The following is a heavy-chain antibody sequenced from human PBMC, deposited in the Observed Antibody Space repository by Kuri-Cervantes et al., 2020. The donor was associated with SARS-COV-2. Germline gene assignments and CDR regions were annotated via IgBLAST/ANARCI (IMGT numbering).Heavy chain of an antibody. Sequence: GESLKISCAASGFTFSDYYMSWIRQAPGKGLEWVSRISGDGSSTSYADSVKGRFTISRDNAKNTLYVQMNSLRAEDTAVYYCARESGSYAFDIWGQGTMVTVSS. D-gene: IGHD1-26*01. V-gene: IGHV3-74*01. J-gene: IGHJ3*02. CDR3: ARESGSYAFDI. CDR2: ISGDGSST. CDR1: GFTFSDYY.